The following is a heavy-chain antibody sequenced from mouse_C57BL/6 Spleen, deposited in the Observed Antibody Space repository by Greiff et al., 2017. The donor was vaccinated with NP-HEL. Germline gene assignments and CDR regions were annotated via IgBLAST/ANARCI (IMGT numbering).Heavy chain of an antibody. Sequence: VQLQQSGPELVKPGDSVKISCKASGYSFTGYFMNWVMQSHGKSLEWIGRINPYNGDTFSNQKFKGKATLTVDKSSSTAHMELRSLTSEDSAVYYCARIYYGNSAWFAYWGQGTLVTVSA. V-gene: IGHV1-20*01. CDR2: INPYNGDT. CDR3: ARIYYGNSAWFAY. CDR1: GYSFTGYF. J-gene: IGHJ3*01. D-gene: IGHD2-1*01.